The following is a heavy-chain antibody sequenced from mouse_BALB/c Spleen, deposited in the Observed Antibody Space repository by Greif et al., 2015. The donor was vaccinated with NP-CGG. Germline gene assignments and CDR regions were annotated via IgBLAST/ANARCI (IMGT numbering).Heavy chain of an antibody. V-gene: IGHV1S126*01. J-gene: IGHJ2*01. CDR2: IDPSDSET. CDR1: GYSFTSYW. D-gene: IGHD2-4*01. Sequence: QVQLKESEPQLVRPGASVKISCKASGYSFTSYWMHWVKQRPGQGLEWIGMIDPSDSETRLNQKFKDKATLTVDKSSSTAYMQLSSPTSEDSAVYYCARSYDYDEKGTPDYWGQGTTLTVSS. CDR3: ARSYDYDEKGTPDY.